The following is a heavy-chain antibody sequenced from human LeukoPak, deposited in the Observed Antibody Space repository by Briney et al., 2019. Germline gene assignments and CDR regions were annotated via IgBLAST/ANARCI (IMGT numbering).Heavy chain of an antibody. V-gene: IGHV3-7*01. CDR1: GFTFSNFW. J-gene: IGHJ4*02. CDR3: ARGGGYSYGYPLDY. CDR2: IKQDGSVK. D-gene: IGHD5-18*01. Sequence: GGSLRLSCAASGFTFSNFWMNWVRQAPGKGLEWVANIKQDGSVKHYVDSVKGRFTISRDNAKNSLYLQMNSLRAEDTAVYYCARGGGYSYGYPLDYWGQGTLVTVSS.